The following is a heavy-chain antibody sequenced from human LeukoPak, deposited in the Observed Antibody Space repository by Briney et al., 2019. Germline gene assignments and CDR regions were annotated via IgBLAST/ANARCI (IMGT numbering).Heavy chain of an antibody. Sequence: GGSLRLSCATSGFTFSSFEMTWVRQAPGKGLEWVSYISSDSGSTIYYADSVKGRFTISRDNAKHSLYLQMNSLTAEDTAVYYCARDPQKGAARPAYFDYWGQGTLVTVSS. CDR2: ISSDSGSTI. CDR3: ARDPQKGAARPAYFDY. V-gene: IGHV3-48*03. J-gene: IGHJ4*02. CDR1: GFTFSSFE. D-gene: IGHD6-6*01.